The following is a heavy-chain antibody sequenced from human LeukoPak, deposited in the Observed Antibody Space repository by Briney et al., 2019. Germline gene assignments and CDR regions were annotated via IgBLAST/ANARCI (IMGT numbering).Heavy chain of an antibody. J-gene: IGHJ4*02. D-gene: IGHD5-24*01. CDR2: ISGSGGST. CDR3: AKARGGDGYKDELDY. V-gene: IGHV3-23*01. CDR1: EFTFSSCA. Sequence: GGSLRLSCAASEFTFSSCAMSWVRQAPGEGLEWVSVISGSGGSTYYADSVKGRFTISRDDSKNTLYLQMNSLRAEDTAVYCCAKARGGDGYKDELDYWGQGTLVTVSS.